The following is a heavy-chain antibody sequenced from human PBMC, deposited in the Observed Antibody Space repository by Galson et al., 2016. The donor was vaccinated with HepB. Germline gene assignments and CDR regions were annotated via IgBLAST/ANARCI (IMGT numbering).Heavy chain of an antibody. CDR2: INGGNGNT. D-gene: IGHD3-10*01. V-gene: IGHV1-3*01. J-gene: IGHJ5*02. CDR1: GYTFSTYD. Sequence: SVKVSCKASGYTFSTYDMHWVRQAPGQRLEWMGWINGGNGNTKYSQKFQGRVTITRDTSASTAYMERSSLRSEDTAVYYCARALWFGKLLLSFAWFDPWGQGTLVTVSS. CDR3: ARALWFGKLLLSFAWFDP.